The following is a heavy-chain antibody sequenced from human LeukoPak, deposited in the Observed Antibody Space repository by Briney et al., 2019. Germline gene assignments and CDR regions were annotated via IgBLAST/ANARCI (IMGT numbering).Heavy chain of an antibody. V-gene: IGHV3-30*18. Sequence: GGSLRLSCAASGVTFSSYGMHWVRQAPGKGLEWVAVISYDGSNKYYADSVKGRFTISRDNSKDTLYLQMNSLRAEDTAVYYCSEKPQKNDYYYGMDVWGQGTTVTVSS. J-gene: IGHJ6*02. CDR1: GVTFSSYG. CDR2: ISYDGSNK. D-gene: IGHD1-14*01. CDR3: SEKPQKNDYYYGMDV.